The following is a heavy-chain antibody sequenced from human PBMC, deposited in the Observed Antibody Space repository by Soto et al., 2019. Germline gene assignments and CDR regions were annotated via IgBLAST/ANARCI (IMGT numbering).Heavy chain of an antibody. Sequence: SLRLSCAASGFTFSSYWMHWVRQAPGKGLVWVSRINSDGSSTSYADSVKGRFTISRDNAKNTLYLQMNSLRAEDTAVYYCARGQLGWELLRRFDPWGQGTLVTVS. CDR2: INSDGSST. D-gene: IGHD1-26*01. V-gene: IGHV3-74*01. CDR3: ARGQLGWELLRRFDP. J-gene: IGHJ5*02. CDR1: GFTFSSYW.